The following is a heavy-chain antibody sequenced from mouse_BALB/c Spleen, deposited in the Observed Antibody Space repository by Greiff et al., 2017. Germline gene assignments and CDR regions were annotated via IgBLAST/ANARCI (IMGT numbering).Heavy chain of an antibody. CDR2: ISNGGGST. Sequence: DVQLQESGGGLVQPGGSLKLSCAASGFTFSSYTMSWVRQTPEKRLEWVAYISNGGGSTYYPDTVKGRFTISRDNAKNTLYLQMSSLKSEDTAMYYCARRIGAYYFDYWGQGTTLTVSS. V-gene: IGHV5-12-2*01. CDR3: ARRIGAYYFDY. J-gene: IGHJ2*01. CDR1: GFTFSSYT.